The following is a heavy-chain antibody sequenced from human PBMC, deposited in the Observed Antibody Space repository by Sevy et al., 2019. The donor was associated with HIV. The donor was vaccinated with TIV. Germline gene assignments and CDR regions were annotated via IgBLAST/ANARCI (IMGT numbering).Heavy chain of an antibody. CDR1: GFTFNKYN. Sequence: LSLTCAASGFTFNKYNMNWVRQAPGKGLEWVSTITGYSTDIYYADSVKGRFTISRDDAKNSLYLQMNGLRAEDTAIYYCARAEQTYFFDYWGQGTLVTVSS. J-gene: IGHJ4*02. V-gene: IGHV3-21*06. CDR2: ITGYSTDI. CDR3: ARAEQTYFFDY.